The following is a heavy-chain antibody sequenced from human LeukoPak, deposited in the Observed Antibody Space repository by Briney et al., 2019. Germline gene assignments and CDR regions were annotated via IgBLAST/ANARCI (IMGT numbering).Heavy chain of an antibody. J-gene: IGHJ4*02. D-gene: IGHD6-19*01. Sequence: GGSLRLSCAASGFTFSSYGMHGVRQAPGKGLEWVAVISYDGSNKYYADSVKGRFTISRDNSKNTLYLQMNSLRAEDTAVYYCAKDRAIAVAGGYFDYWGQGTLVTVSS. CDR2: ISYDGSNK. CDR3: AKDRAIAVAGGYFDY. V-gene: IGHV3-30*18. CDR1: GFTFSSYG.